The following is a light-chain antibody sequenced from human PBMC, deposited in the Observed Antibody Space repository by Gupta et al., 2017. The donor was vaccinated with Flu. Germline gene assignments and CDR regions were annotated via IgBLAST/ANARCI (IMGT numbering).Light chain of an antibody. Sequence: DIQMTQSPSTLSASVGGRVTITCRASQNINRWLAWYQRKPGKAPNLLIYMSSSLHSGVPSRFSGSGSGTEFTLTISSLQPEDSATYFCQQESSYPITFGQGTLMEIE. CDR1: QNINRW. J-gene: IGKJ5*01. CDR2: MSS. V-gene: IGKV1-5*03. CDR3: QQESSYPIT.